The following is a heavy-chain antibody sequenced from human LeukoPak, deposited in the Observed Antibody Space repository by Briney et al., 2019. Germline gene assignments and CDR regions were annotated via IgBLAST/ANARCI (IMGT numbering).Heavy chain of an antibody. V-gene: IGHV3-7*02. Sequence: GGSLRLSCAASGFTFSSYAMSWVRQAPGKGLEWVANIKQDGSEKYYVDSVKGRFTISRDNAKNSLYLQMNSLRAEDTALYYCARIMTTVTTQDYWGQGTLVTVSS. CDR3: ARIMTTVTTQDY. CDR2: IKQDGSEK. D-gene: IGHD4-17*01. CDR1: GFTFSSYA. J-gene: IGHJ4*02.